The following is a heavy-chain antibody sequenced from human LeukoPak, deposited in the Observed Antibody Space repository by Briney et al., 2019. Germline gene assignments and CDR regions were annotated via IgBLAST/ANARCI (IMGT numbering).Heavy chain of an antibody. CDR1: GFTFSNYW. V-gene: IGHV3-7*01. CDR2: IKQDESEK. CDR3: ARDLRAMVVTAGPDY. J-gene: IGHJ4*02. Sequence: PGGSLRLSCAASGFTFSNYWMSWVRQAPGKRLEWVANIKQDESEKYYVESVKGRFTISRDNAKNSLYLQMNSLRAEDTAVYYCARDLRAMVVTAGPDYWGQGTLVTVSS. D-gene: IGHD4-23*01.